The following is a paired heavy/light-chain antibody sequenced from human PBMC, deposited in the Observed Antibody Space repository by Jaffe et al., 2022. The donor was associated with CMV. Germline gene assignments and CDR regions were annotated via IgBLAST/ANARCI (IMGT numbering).Light chain of an antibody. J-gene: IGLJ2*01. Sequence: QSVLTQPPSVSGAPGQRVTISCTGSSSNIGAGYNVQWYQQVPGTAPKLLIYGTNNRPSGVPDRFSGSKSGTSASLAITGLQTEDEAYYYCQSYDTDWGIFGGGTKLTVL. CDR2: GTN. V-gene: IGLV1-40*01. CDR3: QSYDTDWGI. CDR1: SSNIGAGYN.
Heavy chain of an antibody. D-gene: IGHD6-6*01. CDR3: ARTVTSSDWYFDL. CDR1: GFSFATYW. CDR2: TNQDGNGK. Sequence: EVQLVESGGGLVQPGGSLRLSCVASGFSFATYWMGWVRQAPQAPGKGLEWVANTNQDGNGKFYLDSVRGRFTISRDNTRNSVSLQMDSLRSEDTAVYYCARTVTSSDWYFDLWGRGTLVSVSS. V-gene: IGHV3-7*03. J-gene: IGHJ2*01.